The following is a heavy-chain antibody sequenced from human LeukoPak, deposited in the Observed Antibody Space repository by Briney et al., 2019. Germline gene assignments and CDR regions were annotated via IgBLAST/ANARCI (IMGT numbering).Heavy chain of an antibody. CDR1: GGTFSSYA. CDR2: IIPIFGTA. J-gene: IGHJ4*02. D-gene: IGHD5-18*01. V-gene: IGHV1-69*13. Sequence: SVKVSCMASGGTFSSYAISWVRQAPGQGLEWMGGIIPIFGTANYAQKFQGRVTITADESTSTAYMELSSLRSEDTAVYYCARDRDSYGYFDYWGPGTLVTVSS. CDR3: ARDRDSYGYFDY.